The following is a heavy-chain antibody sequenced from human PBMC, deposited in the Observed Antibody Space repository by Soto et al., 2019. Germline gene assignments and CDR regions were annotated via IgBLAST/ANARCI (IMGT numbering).Heavy chain of an antibody. CDR3: AGGFSGGDADWFAP. J-gene: IGHJ5*02. Sequence: QVQLVQSGAEVKKPGASVKVSCKASGYTFTSYAMHWVRQAPGQRLEWMGWINAGNGNTKYSQKFQGRVTITRDTSASTAYMERSSLRSEDTAVYYCAGGFSGGDADWFAPCGQGTLVTVSS. D-gene: IGHD2-21*02. CDR1: GYTFTSYA. V-gene: IGHV1-3*01. CDR2: INAGNGNT.